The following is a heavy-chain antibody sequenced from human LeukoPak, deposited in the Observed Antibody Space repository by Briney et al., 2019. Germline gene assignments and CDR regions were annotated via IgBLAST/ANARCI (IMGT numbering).Heavy chain of an antibody. D-gene: IGHD1-26*01. Sequence: GGSLRLSCAASGFTFSSHWMSWVRQAPGKGLEWVANIKQDGSEKYYVDSVKGRFTISRDNAKNSLYLQTNSLRAEDTAVYYCARDEWELGHYWGQGTLVTVSS. CDR3: ARDEWELGHY. CDR2: IKQDGSEK. CDR1: GFTFSSHW. J-gene: IGHJ4*02. V-gene: IGHV3-7*01.